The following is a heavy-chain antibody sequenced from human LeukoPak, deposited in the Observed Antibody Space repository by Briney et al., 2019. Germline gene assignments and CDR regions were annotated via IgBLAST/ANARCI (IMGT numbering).Heavy chain of an antibody. CDR3: ARSQYLLLSWWNAFDV. D-gene: IGHD2-2*01. CDR1: GYTFTNYG. V-gene: IGHV1-18*01. CDR2: ISAYNGNT. J-gene: IGHJ3*01. Sequence: ASVKASCKASGYTFTNYGISWVRQAPGQGLEWMGWISAYNGNTDYAQKFQGRVTMTTDTSTSTAYVELRNLRSDDTAMYYCARSQYLLLSWWNAFDVWGQGTMVTVSS.